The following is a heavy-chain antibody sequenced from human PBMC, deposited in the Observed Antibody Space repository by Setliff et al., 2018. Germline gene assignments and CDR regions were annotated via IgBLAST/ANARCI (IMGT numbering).Heavy chain of an antibody. Sequence: ASETLSLTCAVSGYSISSGYYWGWIRQPPGKGLEWIGSIYHSGSTYYNPSLKSRVTISVDTSKNQFSLKLSSVTAADTAVYYCARMVRGVIGAFDIWCQGTMVTV. J-gene: IGHJ3*02. CDR3: ARMVRGVIGAFDI. D-gene: IGHD3-10*01. V-gene: IGHV4-38-2*01. CDR2: IYHSGST. CDR1: GYSISSGYY.